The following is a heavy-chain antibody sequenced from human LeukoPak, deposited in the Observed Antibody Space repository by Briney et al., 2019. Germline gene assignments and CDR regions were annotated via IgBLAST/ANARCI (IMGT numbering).Heavy chain of an antibody. J-gene: IGHJ4*02. CDR1: GGSFSGYY. Sequence: KPSETLSLTCAVYGGSFSGYYWSWIPQPPGKGLEWIGEINHSGSTNYNPSLKSRVTISVDTSKNQSSLKLSSVTAADTAVYYCARVTGHIDYWGQGTLVTVSS. D-gene: IGHD3-9*01. V-gene: IGHV4-34*01. CDR3: ARVTGHIDY. CDR2: INHSGST.